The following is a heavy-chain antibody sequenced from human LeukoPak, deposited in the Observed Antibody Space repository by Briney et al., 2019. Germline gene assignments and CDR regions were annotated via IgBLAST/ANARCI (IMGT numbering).Heavy chain of an antibody. D-gene: IGHD3-16*01. Sequence: GGSLRLSCAASGFTVSSNYMSWVRQAPGKGLEWVSVIYSGGSTYYADSVKGRFTISRDNSKNTLYLQMNSLRAEDTAVYYWARGGYLITFGGVDYWGQGTLVTVSS. CDR1: GFTVSSNY. J-gene: IGHJ4*02. V-gene: IGHV3-66*01. CDR3: ARGGYLITFGGVDY. CDR2: IYSGGST.